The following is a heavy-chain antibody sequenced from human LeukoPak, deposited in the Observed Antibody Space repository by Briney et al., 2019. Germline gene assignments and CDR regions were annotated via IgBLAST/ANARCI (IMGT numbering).Heavy chain of an antibody. D-gene: IGHD6-19*01. CDR3: ARSFYTSGPLAALDI. V-gene: IGHV4-59*01. Sequence: SETLSLTCTVSGGSISSYYWSWIRQPPGKGLEWIGYIYYSGSTKYNPSLKSRVTISVDTSKSQFSLNLSSVTAADTAVYYCARSFYTSGPLAALDIWGQGTMVTVSS. CDR2: IYYSGST. J-gene: IGHJ3*02. CDR1: GGSISSYY.